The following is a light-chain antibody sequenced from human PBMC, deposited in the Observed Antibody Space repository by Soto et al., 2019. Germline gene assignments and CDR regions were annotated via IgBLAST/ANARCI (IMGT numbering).Light chain of an antibody. CDR1: SGSIASSY. CDR2: GNN. J-gene: IGLJ2*01. V-gene: IGLV6-57*02. Sequence: NFMLTQPHSVSESPGKTVTISCTGSSGSIASSYVQWYQQRPGSAPTTVIFGNNQRPSGVPARFSGSIDISSNSASLIISGLKTEDEADYYCQSYDSNTVIFGGGTKLTVL. CDR3: QSYDSNTVI.